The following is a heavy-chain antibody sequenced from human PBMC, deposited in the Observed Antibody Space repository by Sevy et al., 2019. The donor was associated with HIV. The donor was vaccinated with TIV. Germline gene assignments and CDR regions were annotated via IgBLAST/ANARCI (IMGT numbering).Heavy chain of an antibody. CDR3: ATPQAPCSGGDCNDLDY. V-gene: IGHV1-2*02. CDR2: INPISGGT. CDR1: GHTFTAYY. J-gene: IGHJ4*02. Sequence: ASVKVSCKASGHTFTAYYVHWVRQAPGQGLEWMGWINPISGGTNYAQKFQGRVTMTSDTSISTTYMDLSRLTSDDTAVYYCATPQAPCSGGDCNDLDYWGQGTLVIVSS. D-gene: IGHD2-21*02.